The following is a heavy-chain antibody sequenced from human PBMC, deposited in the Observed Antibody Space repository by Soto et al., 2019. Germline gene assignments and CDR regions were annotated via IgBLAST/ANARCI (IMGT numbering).Heavy chain of an antibody. V-gene: IGHV3-64*01. Sequence: GGSLRLSCAASGFTFSSYAMHWVRQAPGKGLEYVSAISSNGGSTYYANSVKGRFTISRDNSKNTLYLQMGSLRAEDMAVYYCARDLCLHGSGSYCFPVWWFDPWGQGTLVTVSS. D-gene: IGHD3-10*01. CDR2: ISSNGGST. J-gene: IGHJ5*02. CDR3: ARDLCLHGSGSYCFPVWWFDP. CDR1: GFTFSSYA.